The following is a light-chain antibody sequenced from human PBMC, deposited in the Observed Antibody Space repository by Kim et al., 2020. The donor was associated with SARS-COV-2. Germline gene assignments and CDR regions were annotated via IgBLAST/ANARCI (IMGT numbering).Light chain of an antibody. CDR3: HQSYSTPRK. J-gene: IGKJ1*01. CDR1: QTITGY. V-gene: IGKV1-39*01. Sequence: ASVGDRATITGRESQTITGYLNWYQQIPGKAPYLLIYTPSNSESGGPSRYIGRGSGADFSLNISGLQPEDTATYNCHQSYSTPRKFGQRTKVDIK. CDR2: TPS.